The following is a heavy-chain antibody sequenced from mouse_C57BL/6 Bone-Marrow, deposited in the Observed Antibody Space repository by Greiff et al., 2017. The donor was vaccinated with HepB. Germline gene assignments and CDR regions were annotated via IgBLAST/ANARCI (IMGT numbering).Heavy chain of an antibody. V-gene: IGHV8-8*01. CDR2: IWWDDDK. CDR1: GFSLSTFGMG. D-gene: IGHD1-1*01. CDR3: ARNSGHYGSSPWYFDV. Sequence: QVQLKESGPGILQPSQTLSLTCSFSGFSLSTFGMGVGWIRQPSGKGLEWLAHIWWDDDKYYNPALKSRLTISKDTSKNQVFLKIANVDTADTATYYCARNSGHYGSSPWYFDVWGTGTTVTVSS. J-gene: IGHJ1*03.